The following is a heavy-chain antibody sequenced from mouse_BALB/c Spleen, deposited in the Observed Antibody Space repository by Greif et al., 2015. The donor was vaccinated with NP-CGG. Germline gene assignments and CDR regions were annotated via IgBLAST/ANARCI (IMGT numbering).Heavy chain of an antibody. D-gene: IGHD2-3*01. Sequence: VQRVESGPGLVQPSQSLSITCTVSGFSLTSYGVHWVRQSPGRGLEWLGVIWSGGSTDYNAAFISRLSISKDNSKSQVFFKMNSLQANDTAIYYCARGGIYDGYSFDYWGQGTTLTVPS. CDR3: ARGGIYDGYSFDY. CDR1: GFSLTSYG. J-gene: IGHJ2*01. CDR2: IWSGGST. V-gene: IGHV2-2*02.